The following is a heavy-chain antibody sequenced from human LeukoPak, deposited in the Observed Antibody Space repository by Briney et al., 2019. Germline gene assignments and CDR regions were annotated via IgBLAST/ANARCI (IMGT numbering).Heavy chain of an antibody. Sequence: SETLSLTCAVYGGSFSGYYWSWIRQPRGKGLEWIGEINHSGSTNYNPSLKSRVTISVDTSKNQFSLKLSSVTAADTAVYYCARDAYTATGYYPYWGQGTLVTVSS. V-gene: IGHV4-34*01. D-gene: IGHD3-9*01. CDR1: GGSFSGYY. CDR2: INHSGST. CDR3: ARDAYTATGYYPY. J-gene: IGHJ4*02.